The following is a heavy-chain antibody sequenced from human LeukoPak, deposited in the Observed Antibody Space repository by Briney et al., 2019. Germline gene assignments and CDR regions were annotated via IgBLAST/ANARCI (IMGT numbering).Heavy chain of an antibody. J-gene: IGHJ4*02. CDR2: MNPNSGNT. CDR1: GYTFTCYD. CDR3: ARLGIAVADHPDY. V-gene: IGHV1-8*01. Sequence: GASVKVSCKASGYTFTCYDINRVRQATGQGLEWTGWMNPNSGNTGYAQKFQGRVTMTRNTSISTAYMELSSLRSEDTAVYYCARLGIAVADHPDYWGQGTLVTVSS. D-gene: IGHD6-19*01.